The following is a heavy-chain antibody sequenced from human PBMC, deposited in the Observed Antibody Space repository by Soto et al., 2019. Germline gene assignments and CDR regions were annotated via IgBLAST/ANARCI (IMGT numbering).Heavy chain of an antibody. D-gene: IGHD2-15*01. CDR3: ARACSGGSCYAEDYYGMDV. J-gene: IGHJ6*02. Sequence: NPSETLSLTCTVSGGSISNYYWSWIRQPPGKGLEWMGYIYYSGSTNYNPSLKSRVTISVDTSKTQFSLKLSSVTAADTAVYYCARACSGGSCYAEDYYGMDVWGQGTTVTVSS. V-gene: IGHV4-59*01. CDR1: GGSISNYY. CDR2: IYYSGST.